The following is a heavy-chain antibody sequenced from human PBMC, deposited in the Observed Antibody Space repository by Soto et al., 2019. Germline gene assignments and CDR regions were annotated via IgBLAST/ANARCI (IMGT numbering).Heavy chain of an antibody. J-gene: IGHJ4*02. CDR2: ISSNSRYI. Sequence: GGSLRLSCAASGFTLSTYTMNWVRQAPGKGLEWVSSISSNSRYIYYADSVMGRFTISRDNAKNSLFLQMNSLRAEDTAVYYCARESEDLTSNFDYWGQGTLVTVSS. V-gene: IGHV3-21*06. CDR3: ARESEDLTSNFDY. CDR1: GFTLSTYT.